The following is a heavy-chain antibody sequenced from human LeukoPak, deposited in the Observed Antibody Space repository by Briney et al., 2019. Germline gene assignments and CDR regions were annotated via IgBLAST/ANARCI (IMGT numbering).Heavy chain of an antibody. J-gene: IGHJ4*02. CDR3: ARVGYSGYGYYFDN. V-gene: IGHV4-59*01. CDR2: ISYSGST. Sequence: SETLSLTCTVSGASISSYYWSWVRQPPGKGLECIGYISYSGSTNYNPSLKSRVTLSVDTSKSQFSLKLSSVTAADTAVYFCARVGYSGYGYYFDNWGQGTQVTVSS. CDR1: GASISSYY. D-gene: IGHD5-12*01.